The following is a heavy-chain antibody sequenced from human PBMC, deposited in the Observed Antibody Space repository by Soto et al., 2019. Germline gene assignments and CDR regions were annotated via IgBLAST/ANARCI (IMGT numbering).Heavy chain of an antibody. CDR3: AHKGPEDWPLDY. CDR2: IYWDDSK. CDR1: GFSLSTSGVG. V-gene: IGHV2-5*02. D-gene: IGHD3-9*01. Sequence: QITLKESGPTLVRPTQTLTLTCAFSGFSLSTSGVGVGWIRQPPGKALEWLAVIYWDDSKHYSPSLRSRLTTTNDTSKTQVVLTTTNMDPMDTGTYYCAHKGPEDWPLDYWGQGTLVTVSS. J-gene: IGHJ4*02.